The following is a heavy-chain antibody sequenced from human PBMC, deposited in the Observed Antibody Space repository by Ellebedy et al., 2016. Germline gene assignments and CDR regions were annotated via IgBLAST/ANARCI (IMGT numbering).Heavy chain of an antibody. CDR2: ISYDGSNK. CDR3: ARRQGGGGRVAAAENFFDY. D-gene: IGHD6-13*01. CDR1: GFTFSDHY. J-gene: IGHJ4*02. V-gene: IGHV3-30*03. Sequence: GESLKISCAASGFTFSDHYMDWVRQAPGKGLEWVAVISYDGSNKYYADSVKGRFTISRDNSKNTLSLQMNSLITEDTAMYYCARRQGGGGRVAAAENFFDYWGQGTLVTVSS.